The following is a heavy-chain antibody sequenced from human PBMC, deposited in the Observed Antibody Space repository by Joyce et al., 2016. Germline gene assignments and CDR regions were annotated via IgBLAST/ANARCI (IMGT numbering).Heavy chain of an antibody. J-gene: IGHJ5*02. Sequence: QVQLVQSGAEVKKPGASVKVSCKASGYTFTAYYILWVRQAPGQGMCWIGWINPKTGGKNYAQKFQGRITMTRDTSSSTAYMELSRLRSDNTDIYFCARVTYYYDSSVGWFDPWGQGTLVIVSS. CDR3: ARVTYYYDSSVGWFDP. V-gene: IGHV1-2*02. CDR1: GYTFTAYY. CDR2: INPKTGGK. D-gene: IGHD3-22*01.